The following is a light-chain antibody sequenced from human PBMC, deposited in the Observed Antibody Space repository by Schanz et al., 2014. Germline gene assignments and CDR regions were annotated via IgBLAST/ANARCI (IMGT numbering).Light chain of an antibody. V-gene: IGLV2-14*01. CDR3: SSYTSSTLGV. Sequence: QSALTQPASVSGSPGQSITISCTGTSSDVGGYDYVSWYQQHPGKAPKVMIYEVSKRPSGVPDRFSGSKSGNTASLTISGIQAEDEADYYCSSYTSSTLGVFGGGTKLTVL. CDR2: EVS. CDR1: SSDVGGYDY. J-gene: IGLJ3*02.